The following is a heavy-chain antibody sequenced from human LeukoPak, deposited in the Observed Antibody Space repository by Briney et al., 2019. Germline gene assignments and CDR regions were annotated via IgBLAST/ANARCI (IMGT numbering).Heavy chain of an antibody. CDR1: GYTFTDYY. CDR2: INPNTGGT. CDR3: ARGREVTGTVSY. D-gene: IGHD6-19*01. J-gene: IGHJ4*02. V-gene: IGHV1-2*02. Sequence: ASVKVSCKASGYTFTDYYTHWVRQAPGQGPEWMGWINPNTGGTNYAQKFQGRVTMTRDTSISTAYMELSSLRSDDTALYYCARGREVTGTVSYWGQGTLVTVSS.